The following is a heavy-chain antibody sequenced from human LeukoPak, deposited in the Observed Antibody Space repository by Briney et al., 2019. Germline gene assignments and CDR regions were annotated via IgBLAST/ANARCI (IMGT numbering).Heavy chain of an antibody. CDR3: ASDGGRSNLAVL. CDR1: GGSIGSYY. D-gene: IGHD6-19*01. V-gene: IGHV4-4*07. J-gene: IGHJ4*02. CDR2: IYNSGTT. Sequence: NPSETLSFTCTVSGGSIGSYYWSWMRQFAGNGLEWIGRIYNSGTTHYNPSLKSRVTISVDTSKNQISLKLTSVTAADTAVYYCASDGGRSNLAVLWGQGTLVTVSS.